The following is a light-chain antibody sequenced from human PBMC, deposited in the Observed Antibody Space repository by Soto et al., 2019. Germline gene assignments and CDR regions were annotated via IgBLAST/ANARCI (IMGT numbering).Light chain of an antibody. CDR1: QSVSSN. J-gene: IGKJ2*01. CDR2: GAS. CDR3: QQYNNWPYT. Sequence: EIVMTQSPATLSVSPGERATLSCRASQSVSSNLAWYQQKPGQAPRLLIYGASTRATGIPARFSGSRSGTEFTLTISSLQCEDFAVYYCQQYNNWPYTFGQGTKRQIK. V-gene: IGKV3-15*01.